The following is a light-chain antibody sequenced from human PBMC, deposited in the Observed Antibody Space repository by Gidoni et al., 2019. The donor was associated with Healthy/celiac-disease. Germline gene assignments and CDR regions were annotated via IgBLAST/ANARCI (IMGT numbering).Light chain of an antibody. CDR2: DVI. J-gene: IGLJ1*01. V-gene: IGLV2-14*03. Sequence: SALTQPASVSGSPGQAITISCTGTSSDVGGYNYVSWYQHHPGKAPKLMIYDVINRPSGVSNRCSGSKSGNTASLTISGLQAEDEADYYCSSYTSSSTQVFGTGTKVTVL. CDR1: SSDVGGYNY. CDR3: SSYTSSSTQV.